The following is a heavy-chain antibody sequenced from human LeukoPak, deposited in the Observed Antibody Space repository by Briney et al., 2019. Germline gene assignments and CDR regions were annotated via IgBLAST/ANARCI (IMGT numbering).Heavy chain of an antibody. V-gene: IGHV3-48*01. D-gene: IGHD4-17*01. CDR3: ARLYGDWFDP. CDR2: ISGGSGNI. Sequence: GGSLRLSCAASGFTFTNYNMNWVRQAPGKGLEWISYISGGSGNIYYADSVRGRFTVSRDNAKDSLWLQMDSLRVEDTAVYFCARLYGDWFDPWGPGPLATVSS. CDR1: GFTFTNYN. J-gene: IGHJ5*02.